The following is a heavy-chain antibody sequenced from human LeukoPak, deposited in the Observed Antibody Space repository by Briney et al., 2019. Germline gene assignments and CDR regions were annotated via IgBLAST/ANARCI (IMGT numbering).Heavy chain of an antibody. D-gene: IGHD3-10*01. Sequence: GESLRLSCVGSGFTFSDYWMSWVRLGPGKGLELVASIPPDGSVACYVDSLKGRFTISRDDARSSVFLQMNSLRAEDTAVYYCPRLFGGVTTFDYWGQGALVTVSS. CDR2: IPPDGSVA. CDR1: GFTFSDYW. J-gene: IGHJ4*02. V-gene: IGHV3-7*01. CDR3: PRLFGGVTTFDY.